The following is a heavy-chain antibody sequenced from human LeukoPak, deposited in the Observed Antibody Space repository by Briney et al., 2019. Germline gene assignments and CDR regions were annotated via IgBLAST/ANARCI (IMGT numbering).Heavy chain of an antibody. CDR2: ISGSGDST. J-gene: IGHJ4*02. D-gene: IGHD6-6*01. Sequence: GGSLRLSCAASGFTFSNYAMSWVRQAPGKGLEWASVISGSGDSTYYADSVKGRFTISRDNSKNTLYLQMNSLRAEDTAVYYCAKSRGYLYGSSPYFDYWGQGTLVTVSS. V-gene: IGHV3-23*01. CDR1: GFTFSNYA. CDR3: AKSRGYLYGSSPYFDY.